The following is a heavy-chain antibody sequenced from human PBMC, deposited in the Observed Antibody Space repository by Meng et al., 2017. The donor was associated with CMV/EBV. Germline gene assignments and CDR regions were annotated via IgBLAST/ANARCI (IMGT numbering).Heavy chain of an antibody. Sequence: SFSGYYWSWIRQPPGKGLEWIGEINHSGSTNYNPSLKSRVTISVDTSKNQFSLKLSSVTAADTVVYYCARGEIVVVPAAIRFNWYFDLWGRGTLVTVSS. CDR3: ARGEIVVVPAAIRFNWYFDL. J-gene: IGHJ2*01. D-gene: IGHD2-2*02. CDR2: INHSGST. V-gene: IGHV4-34*01. CDR1: SFSGYY.